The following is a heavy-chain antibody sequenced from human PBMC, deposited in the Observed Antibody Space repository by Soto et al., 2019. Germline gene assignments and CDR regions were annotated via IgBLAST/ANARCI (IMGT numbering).Heavy chain of an antibody. CDR2: ISAYYGNT. V-gene: IGHV1-18*04. Sequence: QVQLVQSGAEVKKPGASVKVSCKASGYTFTSYGISWVRQAPGQGLEWMGWISAYYGNTNYAQKLQGRVTMTTDTATSTAYMELRSRRSDYTAVYSGASLLDDYGSGSPINRYGMDVWGQGTTVTVSS. D-gene: IGHD3-10*01. J-gene: IGHJ6*02. CDR3: ASLLDDYGSGSPINRYGMDV. CDR1: GYTFTSYG.